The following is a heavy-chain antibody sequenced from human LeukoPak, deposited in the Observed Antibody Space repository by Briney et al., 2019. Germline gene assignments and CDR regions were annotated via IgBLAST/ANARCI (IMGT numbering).Heavy chain of an antibody. CDR1: GYSIISGYY. Sequence: SETLSLTCTVCGYSIISGYYWGWVRQRPGKGLEWIGSICHSGSTCYNPSLKSRVTISVDTSKKQFSLNLGSVRAADTAVYYSARSWGGSSWGSFDPWGQGTLVTASS. CDR3: ARSWGGSSWGSFDP. CDR2: ICHSGST. J-gene: IGHJ5*02. V-gene: IGHV4-38-2*02. D-gene: IGHD6-13*01.